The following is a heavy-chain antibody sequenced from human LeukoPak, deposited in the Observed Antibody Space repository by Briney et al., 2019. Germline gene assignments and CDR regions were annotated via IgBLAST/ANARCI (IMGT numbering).Heavy chain of an antibody. D-gene: IGHD6-19*01. CDR3: ARAEGIAVSNFDY. CDR1: GGSISSSSDY. Sequence: PSETLSLTCTVSGGSISSSSDYWGWIRQPPGKGLEWIGTIYYSGSTYYNPSLKSRVTISVDTSKSQFSLNLNSVTAADTAVYYCARAEGIAVSNFDYWGQGTLVTVSS. CDR2: IYYSGST. V-gene: IGHV4-39*01. J-gene: IGHJ4*02.